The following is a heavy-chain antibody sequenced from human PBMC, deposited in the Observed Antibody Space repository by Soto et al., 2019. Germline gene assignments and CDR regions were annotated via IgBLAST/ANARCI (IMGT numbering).Heavy chain of an antibody. CDR1: GGSISSYY. Sequence: QVQLQESGPGLVKPSETLSLTCTVSGGSISSYYWSWIRQPPGKGLEWIGYIYYSGSTKYNPSLTSRVTISVDTSKKQFSLKLSSVTAADTAVYYCARDKVNIGVDGIHYFYGMDVWGQGTTVTVSS. J-gene: IGHJ6*02. D-gene: IGHD6-19*01. V-gene: IGHV4-59*01. CDR3: ARDKVNIGVDGIHYFYGMDV. CDR2: IYYSGST.